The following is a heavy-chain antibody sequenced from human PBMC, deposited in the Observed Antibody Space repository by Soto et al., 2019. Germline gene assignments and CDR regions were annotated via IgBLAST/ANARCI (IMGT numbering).Heavy chain of an antibody. V-gene: IGHV5-51*03. J-gene: IGHJ3*02. CDR2: IYPGDSTT. Sequence: EVQLVQSGAEVKKPGESLKIPCKGSGYSVSNYWIGWVRQMPGKGLGWMGIIYPGDSTTRYSPSFQCQVTISADKSISTAYLQWSSLKASDTAMYYCARRGYYGSESYNSRNALDIWGQGTRVTGSS. CDR1: GYSVSNYW. CDR3: ARRGYYGSESYNSRNALDI. D-gene: IGHD3-10*01.